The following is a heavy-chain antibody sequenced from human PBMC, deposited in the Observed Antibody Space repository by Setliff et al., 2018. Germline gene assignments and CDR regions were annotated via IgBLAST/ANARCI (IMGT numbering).Heavy chain of an antibody. CDR2: INTDGSST. J-gene: IGHJ3*02. CDR3: AGVYYDSPWAFDI. D-gene: IGHD3-22*01. Sequence: GESLKISCAASGFTFSNYWMHWVRRAPGKGLVWVSRINTDGSSTTHADSVKGRFTISRDNAKNTLYLQMNSLRAEDTAVYYCAGVYYDSPWAFDIWGQGTMVT. V-gene: IGHV3-74*01. CDR1: GFTFSNYW.